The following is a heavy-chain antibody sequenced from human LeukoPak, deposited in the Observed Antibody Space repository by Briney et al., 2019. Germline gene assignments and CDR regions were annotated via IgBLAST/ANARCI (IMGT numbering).Heavy chain of an antibody. CDR1: GFTLSSYW. V-gene: IGHV3-7*01. J-gene: IGHJ4*02. CDR3: ARDLFSGSYQEDF. CDR2: IKYDGSAK. D-gene: IGHD1-26*01. Sequence: AGGSLRLSCAASGFTLSSYWMSWVRQAPGKGLEWVANIKYDGSAKYYVDSVKRRFTISRDDAKNSLYLEMNSLRAEDTAVYYCARDLFSGSYQEDFWGQGALVTVSS.